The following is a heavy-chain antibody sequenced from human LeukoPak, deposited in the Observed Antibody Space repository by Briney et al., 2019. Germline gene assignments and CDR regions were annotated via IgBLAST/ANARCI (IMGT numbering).Heavy chain of an antibody. J-gene: IGHJ3*02. CDR3: ARDGENPYDYVWGSYRYTGAFDI. V-gene: IGHV4-59*01. CDR2: IYYSGST. CDR1: GGSISSYY. Sequence: SETLSLTCTVSGGSISSYYWSWIRQPPGKGLEWIGYIYYSGSTNYNPSLKSRVTISVDTSKNQFSLKLSSVTAAGTAVYYCARDGENPYDYVWGSYRYTGAFDIWGQGTMVTVSS. D-gene: IGHD3-16*02.